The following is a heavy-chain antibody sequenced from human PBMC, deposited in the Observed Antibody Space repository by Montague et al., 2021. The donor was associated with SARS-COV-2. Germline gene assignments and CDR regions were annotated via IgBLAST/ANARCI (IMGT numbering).Heavy chain of an antibody. CDR1: GISLSTSGVG. Sequence: PALVKPTQTLTLTCTFSGISLSTSGVGAAWIRQPPGKALEWLALIYWDDDERYSPSMRSRLTITKDTSENQVVLRMTNMDPMDTATYYCAPLGFDSRSYYTPHNWFDPWGQGILVTVSS. V-gene: IGHV2-5*02. CDR3: APLGFDSRSYYTPHNWFDP. CDR2: IYWDDDE. J-gene: IGHJ5*02. D-gene: IGHD3-10*01.